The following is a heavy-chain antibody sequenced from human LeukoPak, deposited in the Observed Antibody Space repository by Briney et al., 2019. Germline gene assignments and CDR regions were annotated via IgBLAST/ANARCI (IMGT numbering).Heavy chain of an antibody. J-gene: IGHJ3*02. CDR1: GDSVSSNSAA. CDR3: ARVGICSGGSCYSLGSSPFDI. D-gene: IGHD2-15*01. CDR2: TYYRSKWYN. Sequence: SQTLTLTCAISGDSVSSNSAAWNWIRQSPSRGLEWLGRTYYRSKWYNDYAVSVKSRITINPDTSKNQFSLQLNSVTPEDTAVYYCARVGICSGGSCYSLGSSPFDIWGQGTMVTVSS. V-gene: IGHV6-1*01.